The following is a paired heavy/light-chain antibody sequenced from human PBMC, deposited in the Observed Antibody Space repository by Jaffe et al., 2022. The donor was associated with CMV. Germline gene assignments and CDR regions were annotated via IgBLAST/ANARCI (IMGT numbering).Heavy chain of an antibody. V-gene: IGHV3-21*01. CDR3: ARELGTGAGEDAFDV. CDR1: GFTLSGYT. CDR2: LSSTNRYI. Sequence: EEQLVESGGGLVRPGGSLRLSCAASGFTLSGYTMNWVRQAPGKGLEWVSSLSSTNRYIYYADSVKGRFTISRDNAKSSLYLQMSSLRVEDTAVYYCARELGTGAGEDAFDVWGPGTMVTVSS. J-gene: IGHJ3*01. D-gene: IGHD7-27*01.
Light chain of an antibody. CDR3: AAWDDSLKARL. CDR1: RSNIGKNS. J-gene: IGLJ3*02. V-gene: IGLV1-44*01. Sequence: QSVVTQSPSASGTPGQRVTISCSGGRSNIGKNSVNWYRQLPGAAPKLLIYSTNQRPSGVPDRFSGSKSGTSASLAISGLQSEDEADYYCAAWDDSLKARLFGGGTKLAVL. CDR2: STN.